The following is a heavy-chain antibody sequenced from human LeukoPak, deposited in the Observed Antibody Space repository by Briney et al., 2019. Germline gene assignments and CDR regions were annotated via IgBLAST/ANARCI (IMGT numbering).Heavy chain of an antibody. CDR2: IYHSGTT. CDR3: ARWNCSSTGCHFYFDS. V-gene: IGHV4-39*07. Sequence: SETLSLTCTVSGGSISSSSSSYYWGWIRQSPGKGLEWIGYIYHSGTTYYTPSLKSRVSMSLDRSKNHFSLKLSSVAAADTALYYCARWNCSSTGCHFYFDSWGQGTLVTVSS. CDR1: GGSISSSSSSYY. J-gene: IGHJ4*02. D-gene: IGHD2-2*01.